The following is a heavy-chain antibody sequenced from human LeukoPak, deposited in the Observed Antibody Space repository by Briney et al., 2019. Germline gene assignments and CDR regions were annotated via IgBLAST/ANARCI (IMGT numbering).Heavy chain of an antibody. V-gene: IGHV4-4*07. CDR2: IYTSGST. CDR1: GGSISGYY. D-gene: IGHD3-3*01. Sequence: PSETLSLTCSVSGGSISGYYWSWIRQPAGKGLDWIGRIYTSGSTNYNPSLESRVTMSVDTSKNQFSLRLNSVTAADTAVYYCARGLELDYWGQGTLVTVSS. J-gene: IGHJ4*02. CDR3: ARGLELDY.